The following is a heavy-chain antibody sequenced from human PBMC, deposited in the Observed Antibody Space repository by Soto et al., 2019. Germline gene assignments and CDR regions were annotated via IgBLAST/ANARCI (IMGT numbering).Heavy chain of an antibody. CDR2: INHSGST. CDR3: ARDYSSSWYYYYYYGRDV. Sequence: PSETLSLTCAVYGGSFSGYYWSWIRQPPGKGLEWIGEINHSGSTNYNPSLKSRVTISVDTSKNQFSLKLSSVTAADTAVYYCARDYSSSWYYYYYYGRDVGGQGTTVTVS. D-gene: IGHD6-13*01. CDR1: GGSFSGYY. J-gene: IGHJ6*02. V-gene: IGHV4-34*01.